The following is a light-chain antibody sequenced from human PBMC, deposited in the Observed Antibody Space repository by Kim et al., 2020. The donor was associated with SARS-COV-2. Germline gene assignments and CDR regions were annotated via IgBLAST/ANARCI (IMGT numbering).Light chain of an antibody. V-gene: IGKV3-15*01. CDR3: QHYHNWPPYT. Sequence: VSPGERAPLSCRASQSVSNNLAWYQQTPGQAPRLLIHGASTRATGIPARFSGSGSGTEFTLSISSLQSEDFAIYYCQHYHNWPPYTFGQGTKLEI. CDR2: GAS. CDR1: QSVSNN. J-gene: IGKJ2*01.